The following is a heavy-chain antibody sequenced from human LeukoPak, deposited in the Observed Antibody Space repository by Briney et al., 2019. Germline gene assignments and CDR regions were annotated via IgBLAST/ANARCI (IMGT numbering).Heavy chain of an antibody. Sequence: GGSLRLSCAASGFTFSSYAMHWVRQAPGKGLEWVAVISYDGSNKYYAGSVKGRFTISRDNSKNTLYLQMNSLRAEDTAVYYCARDMDSSGPFDYWGQGTLVTVSS. CDR1: GFTFSSYA. V-gene: IGHV3-30-3*01. D-gene: IGHD3-22*01. J-gene: IGHJ4*02. CDR2: ISYDGSNK. CDR3: ARDMDSSGPFDY.